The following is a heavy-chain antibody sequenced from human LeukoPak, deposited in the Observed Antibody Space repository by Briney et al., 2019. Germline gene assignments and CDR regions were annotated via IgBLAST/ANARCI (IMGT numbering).Heavy chain of an antibody. CDR2: IYYSGST. CDR1: GGSISSYY. J-gene: IGHJ3*02. CDR3: ARGVIQLWLGAFDI. D-gene: IGHD5-18*01. V-gene: IGHV4-59*01. Sequence: KPSETLSLTCTVSGGSISSYYWSWIRQPPGKGLEWIGYIYYSGSTNYNPSLKSRVTISVDTSKNQFSLKLSSVTAADTAVYYCARGVIQLWLGAFDIWGQGTMVTVSS.